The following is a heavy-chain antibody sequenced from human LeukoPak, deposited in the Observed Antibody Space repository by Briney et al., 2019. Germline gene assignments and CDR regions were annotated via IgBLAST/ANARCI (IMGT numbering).Heavy chain of an antibody. D-gene: IGHD1-26*01. CDR3: AREKLWELTHSRAFDI. J-gene: IGHJ3*02. Sequence: SETLSLTCIVSGGSISSYYWSWIRQPPGKGLEWIGYIYYSGSTNYNPSLKSRVTISVDTSKNQFSLKLSSVTAADTAVYYCAREKLWELTHSRAFDIWGQGTMVTVSS. CDR2: IYYSGST. CDR1: GGSISSYY. V-gene: IGHV4-59*12.